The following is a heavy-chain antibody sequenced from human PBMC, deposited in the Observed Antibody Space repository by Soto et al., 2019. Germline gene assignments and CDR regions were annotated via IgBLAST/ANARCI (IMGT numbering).Heavy chain of an antibody. Sequence: QLQLQESGSGLVKHSQTLSLTCAVSGGSISSGGYSWSWIRQPPGKGLEWIGYLYHSGSTYYNPSLKSRVTISVDRAENQFSLKLSSVTAADTAVYYCASLYGGTDRVDYWGQGTLGTVSS. V-gene: IGHV4-30-2*01. CDR3: ASLYGGTDRVDY. J-gene: IGHJ4*02. CDR1: GGSISSGGYS. D-gene: IGHD4-17*01. CDR2: LYHSGST.